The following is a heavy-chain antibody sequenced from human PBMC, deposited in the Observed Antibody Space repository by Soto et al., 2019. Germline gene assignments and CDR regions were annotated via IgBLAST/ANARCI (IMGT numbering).Heavy chain of an antibody. Sequence: EVQLVESGGGLVQPGGSLRLSCAASRFSFSDYAMSWVRQAPGKGLEWVSAISGSGGSTYSADSVEGRFTISGDNAKNPRYLQMNSLRAEDTALYYCAKDRGGVLAPSYFDYWGQGTLVTVSS. CDR1: RFSFSDYA. CDR3: AKDRGGVLAPSYFDY. J-gene: IGHJ4*02. CDR2: ISGSGGST. V-gene: IGHV3-23*04. D-gene: IGHD2-8*01.